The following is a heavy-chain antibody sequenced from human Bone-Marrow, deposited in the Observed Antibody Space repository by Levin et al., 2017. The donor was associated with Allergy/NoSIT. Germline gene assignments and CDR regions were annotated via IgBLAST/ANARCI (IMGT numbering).Heavy chain of an antibody. CDR3: AKDLVRGSFYGNYGMDV. CDR2: ISGSGGST. V-gene: IGHV3-23*01. CDR1: GFTFNNYG. D-gene: IGHD1-26*01. Sequence: PGGSLRLSCAASGFTFNNYGMTWVRQAPGKGLEWVSSISGSGGSTYYADSVKGRFSISRDNSKNTLYLQMSSLRAEDTAVYYCAKDLVRGSFYGNYGMDVWGQGTTVTVSS. J-gene: IGHJ6*02.